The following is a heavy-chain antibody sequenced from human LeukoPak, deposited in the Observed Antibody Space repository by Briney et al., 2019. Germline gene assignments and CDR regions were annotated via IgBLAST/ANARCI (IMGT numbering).Heavy chain of an antibody. CDR3: ARDYRELNSAWSYPMDY. Sequence: GGSLRLSCAASGFIFRTYGMTWVRQAPGKGLEWVSVISGSGASQYYADSVKGSFTHSRDNSKNTLYLRMNSLRAEDTGVYYCARDYRELNSAWSYPMDYWGQGTLVTVSS. V-gene: IGHV3-23*01. D-gene: IGHD6-19*01. CDR1: GFIFRTYG. CDR2: ISGSGASQ. J-gene: IGHJ4*02.